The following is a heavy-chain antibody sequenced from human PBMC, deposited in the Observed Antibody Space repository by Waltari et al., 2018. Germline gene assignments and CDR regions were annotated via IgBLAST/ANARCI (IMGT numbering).Heavy chain of an antibody. J-gene: IGHJ4*02. CDR2: IYYSGST. CDR3: AKHDYGDYNFAY. CDR1: GGSISSSSYY. D-gene: IGHD4-17*01. V-gene: IGHV4-39*01. Sequence: QLQLQESGPGLVKPSETLSLTCTVSGGSISSSSYYWGWIRQPPGKGLEWIGSIYYSGSTYYNPSLKSRVTISVDTYKNQFSLKLSSVTAADTAVYYCAKHDYGDYNFAYWGQGTLVTVSS.